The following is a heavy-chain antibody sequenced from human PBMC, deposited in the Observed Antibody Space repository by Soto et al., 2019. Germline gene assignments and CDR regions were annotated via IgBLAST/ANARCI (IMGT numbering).Heavy chain of an antibody. CDR3: ARSGGTAGWFDP. D-gene: IGHD1-1*01. J-gene: IGHJ5*02. CDR2: ISHSGTT. Sequence: SLTCVVSGYSITTGYYWGWICQPPGKGLEWIGSISHSGTTFYSSSLKSRVTISKDASKNQFSLKVNSVIAADTAVYYCARSGGTAGWFDPWGPGSVVTVSS. CDR1: GYSITTGYY. V-gene: IGHV4-38-2*01.